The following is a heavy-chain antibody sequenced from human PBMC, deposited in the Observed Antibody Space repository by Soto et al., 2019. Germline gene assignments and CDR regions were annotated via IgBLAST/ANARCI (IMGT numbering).Heavy chain of an antibody. CDR1: GFTFNSYW. V-gene: IGHV3-74*01. J-gene: IGHJ4*02. CDR2: INSDGSTT. CDR3: ARVRNGDWYFDY. D-gene: IGHD4-17*01. Sequence: EVQLVESGGGLVQPGGSLRLSCAASGFTFNSYWMHWVRQAPGKGLVWVSRINSDGSTTSYADSVKGRFTISRDNAKNTLYLQMNSLRAEDTAVYYCARVRNGDWYFDYWGQGTLVTISS.